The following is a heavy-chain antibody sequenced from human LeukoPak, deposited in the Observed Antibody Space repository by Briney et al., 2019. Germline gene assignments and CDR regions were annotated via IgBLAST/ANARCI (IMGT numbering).Heavy chain of an antibody. CDR1: GGSFSGYY. Sequence: SETLSLTCAVYGGSFSGYYWSWIRQPPGKGLEWIGEINHSGSTNYNPSIKSRVTISVDTSKNQFSLNLTSVTAADTAVYYCARGRSVRIAYAAYGFDPWGQGTLVTVSS. CDR3: ARGRSVRIAYAAYGFDP. J-gene: IGHJ5*02. D-gene: IGHD2-8*01. V-gene: IGHV4-34*01. CDR2: INHSGST.